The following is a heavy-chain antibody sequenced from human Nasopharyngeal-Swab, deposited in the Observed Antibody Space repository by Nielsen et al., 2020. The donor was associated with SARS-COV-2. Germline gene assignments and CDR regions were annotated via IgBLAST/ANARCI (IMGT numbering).Heavy chain of an antibody. V-gene: IGHV2-26*01. J-gene: IGHJ3*02. CDR2: IFSNDEK. D-gene: IGHD3-22*01. Sequence: WIRQPPGKALEWLAHIFSNDEKSYSTSLKSRLTISKDTSKSQVVLTMTNMDPVDTATYYCARIDFDSSSYYSAFDIWGQGTMVTVSS. CDR3: ARIDFDSSSYYSAFDI.